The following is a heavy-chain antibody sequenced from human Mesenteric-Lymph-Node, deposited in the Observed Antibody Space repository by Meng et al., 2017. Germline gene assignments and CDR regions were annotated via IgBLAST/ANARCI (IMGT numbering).Heavy chain of an antibody. CDR3: AKDGDQDAFAI. CDR1: GFTFSSYA. V-gene: IGHV3-23*01. Sequence: GESLKISCAASGFTFSSYAMSWVRQAPGKGLEWVSAISGSGGSTYYADSVKGRFTISRDNSKNTLYLQMNSLRAEDTAVYYCAKDGDQDAFAIWGQGKMVNVAS. D-gene: IGHD2-21*02. CDR2: ISGSGGST. J-gene: IGHJ3*02.